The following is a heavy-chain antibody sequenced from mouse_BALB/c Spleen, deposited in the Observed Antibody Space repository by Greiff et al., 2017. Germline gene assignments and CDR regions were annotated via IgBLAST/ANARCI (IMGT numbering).Heavy chain of an antibody. V-gene: IGHV1-14*01. J-gene: IGHJ4*01. CDR3: ARGGITTVVAKDAMDY. CDR2: INPYNDGT. Sequence: LQESGPELVKPGASVKMSCKASGYTFTSYVMHWVKQKPGQGLEWIGYINPYNDGTKYNEKFKGKATLTSDKSSSTAYMELSSLTSEDSAVYYCARGGITTVVAKDAMDYWGQGTSVTVSS. D-gene: IGHD1-1*01. CDR1: GYTFTSYV.